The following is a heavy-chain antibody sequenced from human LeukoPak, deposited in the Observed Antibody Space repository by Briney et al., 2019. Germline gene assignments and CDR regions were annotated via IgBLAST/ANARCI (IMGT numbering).Heavy chain of an antibody. CDR3: ARASTVTTWSIFDY. V-gene: IGHV4-59*01. D-gene: IGHD4-17*01. CDR2: IYYSGST. J-gene: IGHJ4*02. CDR1: GGSISSYY. Sequence: SETLSLTCTVSGGSISSYYWSWIRQPPGKGLEWIGYIYYSGSTNYNPSLKSRVTISVDTSKNQFSLKLSSVTAADTAVYYCARASTVTTWSIFDYWGQGTLVTVSS.